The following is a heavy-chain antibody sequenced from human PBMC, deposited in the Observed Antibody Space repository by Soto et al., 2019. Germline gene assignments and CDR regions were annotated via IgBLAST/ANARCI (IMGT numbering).Heavy chain of an antibody. J-gene: IGHJ4*02. CDR3: ARAAMWGSSWPFDY. CDR2: IYHSGST. Sequence: QVQLQESGPGLVKPSGTLSLTCAVSGGSISSSNWWSWVRQHPGKGLEWIGEIYHSGSTNYNASHNSRVTISVDKSKNQFSLKLSAVTAADTAVYYCARAAMWGSSWPFDYWGQGTLVTVSS. CDR1: GGSISSSNW. V-gene: IGHV4-4*02. D-gene: IGHD6-13*01.